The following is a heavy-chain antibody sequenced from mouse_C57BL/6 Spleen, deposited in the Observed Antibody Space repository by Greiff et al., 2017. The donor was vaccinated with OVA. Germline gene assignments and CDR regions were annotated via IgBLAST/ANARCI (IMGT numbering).Heavy chain of an antibody. CDR1: GYTFTSYG. J-gene: IGHJ3*01. D-gene: IGHD4-1*01. CDR3: ASLNWSWFAY. V-gene: IGHV1-81*01. CDR2: IYPRSGNT. Sequence: QVQLQQSGAELARPGASVKLSCKASGYTFTSYGISWVKQRTGQGLEWIGEIYPRSGNTYYNEKFKGKATLTADKSSSTAYMELRSLTSEDSAVYFCASLNWSWFAYWGQGTLVTVSA.